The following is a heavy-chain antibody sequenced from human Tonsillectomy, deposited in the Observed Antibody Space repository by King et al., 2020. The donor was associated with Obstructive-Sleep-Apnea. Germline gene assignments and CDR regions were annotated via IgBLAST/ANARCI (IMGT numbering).Heavy chain of an antibody. CDR3: ARARLAEDAFDI. CDR1: GFTFSSYD. Sequence: VQLVESGGGLVQPGGSLRLSCAASGFTFSSYDMHWVRQATGKGLEWVSAIGTAGDTYYPGSVKGRFTISRENAKNSLYLQMNSLRAGDTAVYYCARARLAEDAFDIWGQGTMVTVSS. CDR2: IGTAGDT. J-gene: IGHJ3*02. V-gene: IGHV3-13*04.